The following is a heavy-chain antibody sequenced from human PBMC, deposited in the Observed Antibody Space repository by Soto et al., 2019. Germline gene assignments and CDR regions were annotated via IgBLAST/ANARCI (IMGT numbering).Heavy chain of an antibody. J-gene: IGHJ6*02. D-gene: IGHD2-2*01. CDR2: INPNSGGT. CDR1: GYTFTGYY. V-gene: IGHV1-2*02. Sequence: ASVKVSCKASGYTFTGYYMHWVRQAPGQGLEWMGWINPNSGGTNYAQKFQGRVTMTRDTSISTAYMELSRLGSDDTAVYYCAREGNYCSSTSCYGMDVWGQGTTVTVSS. CDR3: AREGNYCSSTSCYGMDV.